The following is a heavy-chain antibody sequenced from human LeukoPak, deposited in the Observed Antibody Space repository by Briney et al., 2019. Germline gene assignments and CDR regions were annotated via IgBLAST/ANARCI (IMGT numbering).Heavy chain of an antibody. J-gene: IGHJ6*03. CDR2: IDHTGST. V-gene: IGHV4-59*11. CDR1: GDSISMHY. D-gene: IGHD6-13*01. CDR3: ARGRVSSSSWSSTYYYYFYMDV. Sequence: KPSETLSLTCSVSGDSISMHYWSWIRQPPGKRLEWIGYIDHTGSTNYNPSLNSRVTISRDTSKNHFSLELSSVTAADTAVYFCARGRVSSSSWSSTYYYYFYMDVWGKGTTVTVSS.